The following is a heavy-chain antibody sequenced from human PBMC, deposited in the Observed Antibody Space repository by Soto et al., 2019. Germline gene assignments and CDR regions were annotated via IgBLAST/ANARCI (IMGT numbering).Heavy chain of an antibody. V-gene: IGHV3-21*01. CDR1: GFTFSSYS. Sequence: GGSLRLSCAASGFTFSSYSMNWVRQAPGKGLEWVSSISSSSSYIYYADSVKGRFTISRDNAKNSLYLQMNSLRAEDTAVYYCARDSPPDCSGGSCYGVGYYYYYYGMDVWGQGTTVTVSS. J-gene: IGHJ6*02. D-gene: IGHD2-15*01. CDR3: ARDSPPDCSGGSCYGVGYYYYYYGMDV. CDR2: ISSSSSYI.